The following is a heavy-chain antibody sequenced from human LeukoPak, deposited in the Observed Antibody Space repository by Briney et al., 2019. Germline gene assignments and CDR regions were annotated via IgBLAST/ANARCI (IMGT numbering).Heavy chain of an antibody. CDR1: GGSFSGYY. D-gene: IGHD3-22*01. J-gene: IGHJ3*02. CDR2: INHSGST. V-gene: IGHV4-34*01. Sequence: SETLSPTCAVYGGSFSGYYWSWIRQPPGKGLEWIGEINHSGSTNYNPSLKSRVTISVDTSKNQFSLKLSSVTAADTAVYYCARGKGYYGDAFDIWGQGTMVTVSS. CDR3: ARGKGYYGDAFDI.